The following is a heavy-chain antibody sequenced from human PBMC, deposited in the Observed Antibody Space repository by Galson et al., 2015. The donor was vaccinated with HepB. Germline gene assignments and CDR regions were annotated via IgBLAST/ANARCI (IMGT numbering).Heavy chain of an antibody. J-gene: IGHJ4*02. V-gene: IGHV3-43*01. D-gene: IGHD2-21*02. Sequence: SLRLSCAASGFIFDDHTMHWVRQGPEKGLEWVSLITWDGSTKYYADSVKGRFTISRDNSKNSLYLQMNSLRAEDTALYYCAKDTAGEGDGIGNFDYWGLGTLVTVSS. CDR3: AKDTAGEGDGIGNFDY. CDR2: ITWDGSTK. CDR1: GFIFDDHT.